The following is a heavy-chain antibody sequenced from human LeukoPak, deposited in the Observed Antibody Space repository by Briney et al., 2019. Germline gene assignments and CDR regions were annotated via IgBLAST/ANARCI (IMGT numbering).Heavy chain of an antibody. CDR1: GGSFSGYY. Sequence: SETLSLTCAVYGGSFSGYYWSWIRQPPGKGLERIGEINHSGSTNYNPSLKSRVTISVDTSKNQFSLKLSSVTAADTAVYYCARGAQYYYGSGSYLAYWGQGTLVTVSS. D-gene: IGHD3-10*01. CDR3: ARGAQYYYGSGSYLAY. J-gene: IGHJ4*02. V-gene: IGHV4-34*01. CDR2: INHSGST.